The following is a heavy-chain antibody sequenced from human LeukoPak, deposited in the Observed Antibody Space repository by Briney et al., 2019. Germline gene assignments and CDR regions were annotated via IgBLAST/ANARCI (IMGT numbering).Heavy chain of an antibody. J-gene: IGHJ4*02. Sequence: SETLSLTCTVSGYSISSGYYWGWIRQPPGKGLEWIGSIYHSGSTYYNPSLKSRGTISVDTSNNQFSLKLSSVTAADTAVYYCARQVVQLERRNDYWGQGTLVTVSS. D-gene: IGHD1-1*01. CDR3: ARQVVQLERRNDY. CDR2: IYHSGST. CDR1: GYSISSGYY. V-gene: IGHV4-38-2*02.